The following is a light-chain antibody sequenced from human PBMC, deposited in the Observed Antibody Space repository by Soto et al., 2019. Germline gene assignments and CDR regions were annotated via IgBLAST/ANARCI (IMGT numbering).Light chain of an antibody. CDR1: QGLVHSDGNTY. V-gene: IGKV2-24*01. Sequence: DIVMTQTPLSSPVTLGQPASISCRSSQGLVHSDGNTYLSWLQQRPGQPPRLLIYEISNRFSGVPERFSGRGAGTDFTLKISRVEAEDVGIYYCMQATQFPYTFGQGTKLEIK. CDR3: MQATQFPYT. CDR2: EIS. J-gene: IGKJ2*01.